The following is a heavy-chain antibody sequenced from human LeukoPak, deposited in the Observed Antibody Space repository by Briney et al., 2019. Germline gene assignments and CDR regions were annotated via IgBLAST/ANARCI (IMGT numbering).Heavy chain of an antibody. CDR3: ARHVPVTQFDY. J-gene: IGHJ4*02. V-gene: IGHV4-34*01. CDR2: INHSGST. Sequence: SETLSLTCAVYGGSFSGYYWSWIRQPPGKGLEWIGEINHSGSTNYNPSLKSRVTISVDTSKNQFSLKLSSVTAADTAVYYCARHVPVTQFDYWGQGTLVTVSS. D-gene: IGHD2-2*01. CDR1: GGSFSGYY.